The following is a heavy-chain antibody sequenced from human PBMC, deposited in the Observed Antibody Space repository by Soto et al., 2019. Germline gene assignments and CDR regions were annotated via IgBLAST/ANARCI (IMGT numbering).Heavy chain of an antibody. CDR3: AKGFHIKFGTILPPWYFDY. V-gene: IGHV3-23*01. J-gene: IGHJ4*02. CDR2: ISGSAGIT. CDR1: GFTFSSYA. D-gene: IGHD3-16*01. Sequence: EVQLLESGGGLIQPGGSLRLSCAASGFTFSSYAMSWVRQAPGKGLEWVSSISGSAGITYYGDSVKGRFTISRDNSKNTLYLQMNSLRADDTAVYFCAKGFHIKFGTILPPWYFDYWGQGTLVTVSS.